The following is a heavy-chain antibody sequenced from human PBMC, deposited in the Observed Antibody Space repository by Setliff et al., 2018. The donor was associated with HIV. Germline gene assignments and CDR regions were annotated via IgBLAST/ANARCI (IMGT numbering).Heavy chain of an antibody. V-gene: IGHV3-23*01. D-gene: IGHD4-17*01. CDR3: AKFFGGYGDYMGFDY. J-gene: IGHJ4*02. CDR2: ISGSGANT. Sequence: HPGGSLRLSCAASGFIFSSYAMSWVRQAPGKGLEWVSAISGSGANTYYADSVKGRFTISRDNSKNTLYLQMNSLRAEDTAVYYCAKFFGGYGDYMGFDYWGQGTLVTVSS. CDR1: GFIFSSYA.